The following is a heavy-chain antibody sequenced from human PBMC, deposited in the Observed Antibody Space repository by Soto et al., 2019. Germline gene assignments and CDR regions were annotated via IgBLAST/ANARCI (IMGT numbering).Heavy chain of an antibody. Sequence: SVKVSCKASGGTFSSYAISWVRQAPGQGLEWMGGIIPIFGTANYAQKFQGRVTITADESTSTAYMELSSLRSEDTAVYYCAGLGYCSSTSCPPYGMDVWGQGTTVTVSS. J-gene: IGHJ6*02. CDR2: IIPIFGTA. D-gene: IGHD2-2*01. CDR3: AGLGYCSSTSCPPYGMDV. V-gene: IGHV1-69*13. CDR1: GGTFSSYA.